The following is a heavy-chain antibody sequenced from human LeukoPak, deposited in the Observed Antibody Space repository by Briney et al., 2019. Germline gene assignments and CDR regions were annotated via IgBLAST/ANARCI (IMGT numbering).Heavy chain of an antibody. CDR1: GFTFSDYY. D-gene: IGHD2-15*01. V-gene: IGHV3-11*01. CDR2: ISSSGSTI. J-gene: IGHJ4*02. CDR3: ARYPAVVVVADSVY. Sequence: GGSLRLSCAASGFTFSDYYMSWIRQAPGKGLEWVSYISSSGSTIYYADSVKGRFTISRDNAKNSLYLQMNSLRAEDTAMYYCARYPAVVVVADSVYWGQGTLVTVSS.